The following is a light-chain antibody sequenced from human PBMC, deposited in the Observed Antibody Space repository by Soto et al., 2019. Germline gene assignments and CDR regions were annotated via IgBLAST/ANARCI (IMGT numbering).Light chain of an antibody. CDR3: QSYDSSLSGSV. J-gene: IGLJ3*02. CDR1: SSNIGAGYD. CDR2: GNS. V-gene: IGLV1-40*01. Sequence: QLVLTQPPSVSGAPGQRVTISCTGSSSNIGAGYDVHWYQQLPGTAPKVLIYGNSNRPSGVPDRFSGSKSGTSASLAISGLLAEDEADYYCQSYDSSLSGSVFGGGTKVTVL.